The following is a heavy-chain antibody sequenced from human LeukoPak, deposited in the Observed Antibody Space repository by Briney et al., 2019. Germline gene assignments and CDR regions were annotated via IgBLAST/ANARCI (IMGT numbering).Heavy chain of an antibody. J-gene: IGHJ3*02. CDR2: IWYDGSNK. V-gene: IGHV3-33*01. Sequence: GGSLRLSCAASGFTFSSYGMHWVRQAPGKGLEWVAVIWYDGSNKYYADSVKGRFTISRDNSKNTLYLQMNSLRAEDTAVYYCAGDWTMYEYCSGGSCYAGAFDIWGQGTMVTVSS. CDR3: AGDWTMYEYCSGGSCYAGAFDI. D-gene: IGHD2-15*01. CDR1: GFTFSSYG.